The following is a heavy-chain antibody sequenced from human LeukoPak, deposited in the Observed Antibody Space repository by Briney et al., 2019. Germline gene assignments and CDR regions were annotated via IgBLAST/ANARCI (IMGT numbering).Heavy chain of an antibody. J-gene: IGHJ4*02. CDR3: ARDLTAYFAY. CDR1: GFIFSSYG. Sequence: GGSLRLSCAASGFIFSSYGMPWVRQAPGQGLEWVAYISYDGSNKNCGASVSDRFTISRDNSKTTLYLQMNSLRAEDTAVYYCARDLTAYFAYGGGGPLVTVPS. CDR2: ISYDGSNK. D-gene: IGHD3-16*01. V-gene: IGHV3-30*03.